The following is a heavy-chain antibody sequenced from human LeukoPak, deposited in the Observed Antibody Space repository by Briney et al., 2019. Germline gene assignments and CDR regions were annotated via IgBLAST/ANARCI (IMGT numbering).Heavy chain of an antibody. J-gene: IGHJ6*02. CDR3: ARFVVAALWNYYYGMDV. D-gene: IGHD2-15*01. V-gene: IGHV3-48*04. Sequence: GGSLRLSCTASGFTFSSYSMNWVRQAPGKGLEWVSYISSSGSTIYYADSVKGRFTISRDNAKNSLYLQMNSLRAEDTAVYYYARFVVAALWNYYYGMDVWGQGTTVTVSS. CDR2: ISSSGSTI. CDR1: GFTFSSYS.